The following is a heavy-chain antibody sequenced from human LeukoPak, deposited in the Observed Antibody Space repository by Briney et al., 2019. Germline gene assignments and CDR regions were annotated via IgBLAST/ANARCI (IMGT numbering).Heavy chain of an antibody. CDR2: ISSESEYI. Sequence: GGSLRLSCAASGFTFNVFSMNWIRQAPGKGLEWVSSISSESEYILYSDSVKDRFTISSDNAKNSLFLQMNSLRVEGTAVYYCTRFESDFAYYYGMDGWGQGTTVTVS. CDR1: GFTFNVFS. CDR3: TRFESDFAYYYGMDG. J-gene: IGHJ6*02. V-gene: IGHV3-21*01. D-gene: IGHD2-21*01.